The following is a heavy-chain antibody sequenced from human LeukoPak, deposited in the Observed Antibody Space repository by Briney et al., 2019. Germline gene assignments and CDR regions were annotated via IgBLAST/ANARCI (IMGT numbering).Heavy chain of an antibody. D-gene: IGHD3-10*01. J-gene: IGHJ4*02. Sequence: GGSLRLSCAASGFIFSRYWMSWVRQAPGKGLEWVANIKQDGSEKYYVDSVKGRFTICRDNDKNSLYLQMNSLGAEDTAVYYCARVGLLWFGETIHWGQGTLVTVSS. V-gene: IGHV3-7*01. CDR2: IKQDGSEK. CDR3: ARVGLLWFGETIH. CDR1: GFIFSRYW.